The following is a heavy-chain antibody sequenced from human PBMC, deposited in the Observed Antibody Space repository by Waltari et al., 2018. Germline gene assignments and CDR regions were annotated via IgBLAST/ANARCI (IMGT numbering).Heavy chain of an antibody. V-gene: IGHV3-74*01. D-gene: IGHD3-3*01. CDR1: GFTISGPW. J-gene: IGHJ4*02. CDR2: ISGDAITI. CDR3: ARGADL. Sequence: EVQLVESGGGLVQPGGSLILSCAASGFTISGPWLHWFRQVPGKGVVWVSRISGDAITINYADSVKGRFTISRDTAKNTLYLQMNCLRAEDTAVYYCARGADLRGQGILVTVSS.